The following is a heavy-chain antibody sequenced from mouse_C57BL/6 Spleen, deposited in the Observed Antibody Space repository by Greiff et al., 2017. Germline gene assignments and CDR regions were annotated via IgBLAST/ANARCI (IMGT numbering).Heavy chain of an antibody. CDR3: ARTGLRPFDY. Sequence: VQLQQSGPGLVQPSQSLSITCPVSGFSLTSYGVHWVRQSPGKGLEWLGVIWSGGSTDYNAAFISRLSISKDNSKSQVFFKMNSLQADDTAIYYCARTGLRPFDYWGQGTTLTVSS. D-gene: IGHD2-4*01. V-gene: IGHV2-2*01. CDR2: IWSGGST. CDR1: GFSLTSYG. J-gene: IGHJ2*01.